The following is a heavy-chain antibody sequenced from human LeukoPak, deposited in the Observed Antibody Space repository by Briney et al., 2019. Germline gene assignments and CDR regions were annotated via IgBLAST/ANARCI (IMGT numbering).Heavy chain of an antibody. D-gene: IGHD1-26*01. Sequence: PSGGSLRLSCAASGFTFSDYWMHWVRQAPGKGLEWVSFISSSSSTIYYADSVKGRFTISRDNGKKSLYLQMNSLRAEDTAVYYCARVVGSYYGYFDYWGQGTLVTVSS. CDR3: ARVVGSYYGYFDY. V-gene: IGHV3-48*01. CDR2: ISSSSSTI. J-gene: IGHJ4*02. CDR1: GFTFSDYW.